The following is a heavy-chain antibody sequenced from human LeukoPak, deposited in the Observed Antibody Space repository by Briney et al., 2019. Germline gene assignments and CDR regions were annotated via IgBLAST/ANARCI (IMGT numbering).Heavy chain of an antibody. CDR3: ARLIVGATDCWFDP. CDR1: GYSISSGYY. D-gene: IGHD1-26*01. V-gene: IGHV4-38-2*02. Sequence: SETLSLTCTVSGYSISSGYYWGWIRQPPGKGLEWFGSIYHSGSTYYNPSLKSRVTISVDTSKNQFSLKLSSVTAADTAVYYCARLIVGATDCWFDPWGQGTLVTVSS. J-gene: IGHJ5*02. CDR2: IYHSGST.